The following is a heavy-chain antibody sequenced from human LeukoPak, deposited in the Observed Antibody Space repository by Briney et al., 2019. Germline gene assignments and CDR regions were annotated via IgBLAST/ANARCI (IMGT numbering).Heavy chain of an antibody. CDR2: IIPIFGTA. CDR3: ARDQLDLAAAGTPAYYFDY. D-gene: IGHD6-13*01. J-gene: IGHJ4*02. Sequence: SVKVSCKASGGSFSSYAISWVRQAPGQGLEWMGGIIPIFGTANYAQKFQGRVTITADKSTSTAYMELSSLRSEDTAVYYCARDQLDLAAAGTPAYYFDYWGQGTLVTVSS. V-gene: IGHV1-69*06. CDR1: GGSFSSYA.